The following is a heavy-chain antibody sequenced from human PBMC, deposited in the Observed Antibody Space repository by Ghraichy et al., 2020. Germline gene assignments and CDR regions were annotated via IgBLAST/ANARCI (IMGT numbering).Heavy chain of an antibody. CDR3: ARMAYYYGSGSYYYFDY. J-gene: IGHJ4*02. CDR2: INPSGGST. CDR1: GYTFTSHY. Sequence: ASVKLSCKASGYTFTSHYMHWVRQAPGQGLEWMGTINPSGGSTSQAQKFQGRVTMTRDTSTSTVYMELSSLRSEDTAMYYCARMAYYYGSGSYYYFDYWGQGTLVTVSS. D-gene: IGHD3-10*01. V-gene: IGHV1-46*01.